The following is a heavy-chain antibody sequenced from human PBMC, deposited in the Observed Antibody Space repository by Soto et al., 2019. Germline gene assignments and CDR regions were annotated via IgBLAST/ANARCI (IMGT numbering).Heavy chain of an antibody. CDR2: IKDGGST. J-gene: IGHJ5*02. CDR1: GGSLTGYY. V-gene: IGHV4-34*01. CDR3: ARGQDGRVATP. Sequence: QVQLQQWGAGLLKPSETLSLTCAVNGGSLTGYYWSWIRQPPGKGLEWIGEIKDGGSTNYSPSLRSRGSIYADTSKNLFSLKLNSVAAAGAAVYYCARGQDGRVATPWDQGSLVTVSS. D-gene: IGHD5-12*01.